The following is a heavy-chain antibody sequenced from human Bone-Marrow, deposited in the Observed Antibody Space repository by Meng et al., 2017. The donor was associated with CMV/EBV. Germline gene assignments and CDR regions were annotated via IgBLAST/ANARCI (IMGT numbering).Heavy chain of an antibody. Sequence: ASVKVSCKASGNIFTLHYMHWVRQAPGRGLEWMGVLNPSDGRTTSAQKFQGRVTMTRDKSTSTFYMELSSLTSEDTAVYYCASDIVGTTSPADWGQGARVTCYS. CDR2: LNPSDGRT. J-gene: IGHJ4*02. CDR3: ASDIVGTTSPAD. D-gene: IGHD1-26*01. CDR1: GNIFTLHY. V-gene: IGHV1-46*01.